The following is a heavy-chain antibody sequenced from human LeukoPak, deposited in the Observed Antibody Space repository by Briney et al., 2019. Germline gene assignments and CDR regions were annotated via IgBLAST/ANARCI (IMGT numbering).Heavy chain of an antibody. V-gene: IGHV4-34*01. CDR3: ARRSVGPYYYYYYGMDV. Sequence: PSETLSLTCAVYGGSFSGCYWSWIRQPPGKGLEWIGEVNHSGSTNYNPSLKSRVTISVDTSKNQFSLKLSSVTAADTAVYYCARRSVGPYYYYYYGMDVWGQGTTVTVSS. D-gene: IGHD2-15*01. CDR1: GGSFSGCY. J-gene: IGHJ6*02. CDR2: VNHSGST.